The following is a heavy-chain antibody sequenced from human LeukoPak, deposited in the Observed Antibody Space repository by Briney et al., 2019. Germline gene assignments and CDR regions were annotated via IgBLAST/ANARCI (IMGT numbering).Heavy chain of an antibody. Sequence: PGGSLRLSCAASGFTVSSNYMSWVRQAPGKGLEWVSVIFSGGSTYYADSVEGRFTISRDNSKNTLYLQMNSLRAEDTAVYYCARETDTARIDYWGQGTLVTVSS. V-gene: IGHV3-66*01. D-gene: IGHD5-18*01. CDR2: IFSGGST. CDR1: GFTVSSNY. J-gene: IGHJ4*02. CDR3: ARETDTARIDY.